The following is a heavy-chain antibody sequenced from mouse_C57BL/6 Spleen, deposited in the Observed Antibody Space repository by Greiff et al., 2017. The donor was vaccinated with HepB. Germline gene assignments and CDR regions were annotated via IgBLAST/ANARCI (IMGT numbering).Heavy chain of an antibody. CDR2: INPNNGGT. V-gene: IGHV1-26*01. J-gene: IGHJ2*01. Sequence: VQLQQSGPELVKPGASVKISCKASGYTFTDYYMNWVKQSHGKSLEWIGDINPNNGGTSYNQKFKGKATLTVEKSSSTAYMELRSLTSEDSAVYYCARFAFGCFDDWGQGTTLTVSS. CDR1: GYTFTDYY. CDR3: ARFAFGCFDD.